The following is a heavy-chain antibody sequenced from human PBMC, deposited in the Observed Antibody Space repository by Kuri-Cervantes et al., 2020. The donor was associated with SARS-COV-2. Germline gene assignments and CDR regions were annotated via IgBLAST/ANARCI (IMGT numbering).Heavy chain of an antibody. CDR2: INSDGSST. Sequence: GGSLRLSCAASGFTFSSYWMHWVRQAPGKWLVWVSRINSDGSSTSYADSVKGRFTISRDNAKNTLYLQMNSLRAEDTAVYYCARIEYSISIDYWGQGTLVTVSS. J-gene: IGHJ4*02. D-gene: IGHD4-11*01. CDR1: GFTFSSYW. V-gene: IGHV3-74*01. CDR3: ARIEYSISIDY.